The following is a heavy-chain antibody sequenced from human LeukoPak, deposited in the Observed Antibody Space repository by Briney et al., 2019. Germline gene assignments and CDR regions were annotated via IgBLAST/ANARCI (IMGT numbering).Heavy chain of an antibody. CDR2: FDPEDGET. Sequence: ASVKVSCKVSGYTLTELSMHWVRQAPGKGLEWMGGFDPEDGETIYAQKFQGRVTMTEDTSTDTAYMELSRLRSDDTAVYYCARGGTHRTQDKRFDPWGQGTLVTVSS. J-gene: IGHJ5*02. V-gene: IGHV1-24*01. CDR3: ARGGTHRTQDKRFDP. CDR1: GYTLTELS.